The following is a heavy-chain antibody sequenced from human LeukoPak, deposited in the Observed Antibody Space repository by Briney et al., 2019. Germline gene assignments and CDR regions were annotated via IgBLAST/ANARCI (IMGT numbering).Heavy chain of an antibody. J-gene: IGHJ5*02. CDR1: GGAFSNYA. CDR2: IIPILGIA. Sequence: SVKVSCKASGGAFSNYAISWVRQAPGQGLGWMGRIIPILGIANYAQKFQGRVTITADKSTSTAYMELSSLRSEDTAVYYCARGAFDPWGQGTLVTVSS. V-gene: IGHV1-69*04. CDR3: ARGAFDP.